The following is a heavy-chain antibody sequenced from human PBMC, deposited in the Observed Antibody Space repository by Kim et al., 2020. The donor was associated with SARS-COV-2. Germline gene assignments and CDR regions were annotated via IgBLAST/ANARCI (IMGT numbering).Heavy chain of an antibody. D-gene: IGHD1-1*01. CDR2: IKPDGSET. J-gene: IGHJ4*02. CDR1: GFTFSYSW. V-gene: IGHV3-7*01. CDR3: ARGDNWTFDY. Sequence: GGSLRLSCAASGFTFSYSWLSWVRQAPGKGLEWVAGIKPDGSETYYVDSVKGRFTISRDKAKNSLYLQMNSLRVEDSAVYYCARGDNWTFDYWGLGTLVT.